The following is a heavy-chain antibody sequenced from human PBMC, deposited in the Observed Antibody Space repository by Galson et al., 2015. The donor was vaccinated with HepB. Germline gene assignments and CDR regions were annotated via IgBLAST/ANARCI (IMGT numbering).Heavy chain of an antibody. V-gene: IGHV1-2*04. CDR1: GYTFTGYY. J-gene: IGHJ4*02. CDR3: ARDWDYEGYWYGSGSLDS. CDR2: INPHRGDT. D-gene: IGHD3-10*01. Sequence: SVKVSCKASGYTFTGYYIQWLRQAPGQGLEWIGWINPHRGDTNFAQKFQGSVTMTRDTSISTVYMELSSLRSDYTAVYYCARDWDYEGYWYGSGSLDSWGQGTPVTVSS.